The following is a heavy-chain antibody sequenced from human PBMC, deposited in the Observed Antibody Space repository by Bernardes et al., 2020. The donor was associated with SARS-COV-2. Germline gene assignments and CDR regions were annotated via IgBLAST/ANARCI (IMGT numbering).Heavy chain of an antibody. V-gene: IGHV4-34*01. CDR2: INRSGNT. J-gene: IGHJ4*02. CDR3: ARGSLQFLFTQRYFFDH. CDR1: GGAFMGYS. D-gene: IGHD3-3*01. Sequence: SETLSLTCAVYGGAFMGYSWTWIRKRPGKGLEWIGEINRSGNTNYNPSLKSRVTISVDTSKNQFSLRLYSVTGADTAVYYCARGSLQFLFTQRYFFDHWGQGTLVTVSS.